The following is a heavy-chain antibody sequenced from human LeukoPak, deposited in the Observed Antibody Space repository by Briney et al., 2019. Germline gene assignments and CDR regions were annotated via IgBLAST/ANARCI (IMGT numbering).Heavy chain of an antibody. CDR1: GGTFSSYA. CDR2: IIPIFGIA. J-gene: IGHJ4*02. D-gene: IGHD3-22*01. CDR3: ARDSYDWCGYYPAESDY. Sequence: ASVKVSCKASGGTFSSYAISWVRQAPGQGLEWMGRIIPIFGIANYAQKFQGRVTITADKSTSTAYMELSSLRSEDTAVYYCARDSYDWCGYYPAESDYWGQGTLVTVSS. V-gene: IGHV1-69*04.